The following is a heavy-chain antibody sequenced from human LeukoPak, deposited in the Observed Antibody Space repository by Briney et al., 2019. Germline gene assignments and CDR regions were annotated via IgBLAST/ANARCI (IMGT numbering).Heavy chain of an antibody. V-gene: IGHV4-30-2*01. J-gene: IGHJ2*01. CDR3: TRDETLAGRGVYFDL. Sequence: SQTLSLTCTVSGDSISSSGYYWSWIRQPPGKGLEWIGYIYHSGTTYYNPSLMSRVTISVDRSKSQFSLRLSSVTAADTAVYYCTRDETLAGRGVYFDLWGRGTLVTVSS. CDR1: GDSISSSGYY. CDR2: IYHSGTT. D-gene: IGHD6-19*01.